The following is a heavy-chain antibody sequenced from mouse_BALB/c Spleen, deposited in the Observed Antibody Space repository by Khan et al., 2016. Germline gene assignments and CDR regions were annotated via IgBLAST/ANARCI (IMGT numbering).Heavy chain of an antibody. D-gene: IGHD1-1*01. Sequence: EVQLQESGPSLVKPSQTLSLTCSVTGDSITSGYWNWIRKFPGIKLEYMGYISYSGSTYYNPSLKSRISITRDTSKNQYFLQLISVTTEDTATYYCARYDGSSYVRAMDYWGQGTSVTVSS. CDR3: ARYDGSSYVRAMDY. CDR2: ISYSGST. J-gene: IGHJ4*01. CDR1: GDSITSGY. V-gene: IGHV3-8*02.